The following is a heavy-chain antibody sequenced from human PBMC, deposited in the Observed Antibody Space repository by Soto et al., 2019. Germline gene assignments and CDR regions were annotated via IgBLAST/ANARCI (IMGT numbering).Heavy chain of an antibody. D-gene: IGHD2-15*01. V-gene: IGHV4-59*01. CDR3: ARRSGGRCYNY. Sequence: SETLSLTCTVSPDSIIGYSWIWFRQPPGEGLEWIGFIYSSGSATYNPSLKSRVTISVDTYKNQFSLKVNSVTDADTAVYYCARRSGGRCYNYWGQGTLVTVSS. CDR1: PDSIIGYS. J-gene: IGHJ4*02. CDR2: IYSSGSA.